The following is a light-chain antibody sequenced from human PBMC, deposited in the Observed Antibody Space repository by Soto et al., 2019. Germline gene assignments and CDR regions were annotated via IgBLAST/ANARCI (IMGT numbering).Light chain of an antibody. CDR1: QSVSIH. CDR3: QQYSNWPPIT. J-gene: IGKJ5*01. CDR2: DTS. V-gene: IGKV3-15*01. Sequence: ETVMTQSPGTLSVSQGERATLSCRASQSVSIHLAWYQQKPGQAPRLLIYDTSTRATGIPARFSGSGSGIEFTLTISSLQSEDFAVYYCQQYSNWPPITFGQGTRLEI.